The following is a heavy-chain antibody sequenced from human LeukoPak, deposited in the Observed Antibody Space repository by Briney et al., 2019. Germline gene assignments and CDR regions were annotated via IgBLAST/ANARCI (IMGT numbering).Heavy chain of an antibody. Sequence: SETLSLTCTVSGYSISSSHYWGWIRQPPGKGLEWIGSMYHSGSTYYNPPLKSRVTISEDTSKNQFSLKLRSVTAADTAVYYCARGPRFGELLWHWFDPWGQGTLVTVSS. V-gene: IGHV4-38-2*02. D-gene: IGHD3-10*01. J-gene: IGHJ5*02. CDR2: MYHSGST. CDR3: ARGPRFGELLWHWFDP. CDR1: GYSISSSHY.